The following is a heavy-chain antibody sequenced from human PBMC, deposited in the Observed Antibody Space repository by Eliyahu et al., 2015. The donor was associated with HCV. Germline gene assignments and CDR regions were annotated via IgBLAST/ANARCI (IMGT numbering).Heavy chain of an antibody. CDR1: GYTFTSYY. CDR2: INPSGGST. CDR3: ARGANLIEAKTPDAFDI. V-gene: IGHV1-46*03. D-gene: IGHD4/OR15-4a*01. J-gene: IGHJ3*02. Sequence: QVQLVQSGAEVKKPGASVKVSCKASGYTFTSYYMHWVRQALGQGLEWMGIINPSGGSTSYAQKSQGRVTMTRDTSTSTVYMELSSLRSEDTAVYYCARGANLIEAKTPDAFDIWGQGTMVTVSS.